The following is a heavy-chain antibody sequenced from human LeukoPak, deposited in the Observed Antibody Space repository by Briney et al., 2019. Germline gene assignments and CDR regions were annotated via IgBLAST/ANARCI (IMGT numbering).Heavy chain of an antibody. Sequence: SETLSLTCAVYGGSFSGYYWSWIRQPPGKGLEWIGEINHSGSTNYNPSLKSRVTISVDTSKNQFSLKLSSVTAADTAVYYCARAYKQWLLGYYGMDVWGQGTTVTVSS. D-gene: IGHD6-19*01. CDR2: INHSGST. V-gene: IGHV4-34*01. J-gene: IGHJ6*02. CDR1: GGSFSGYY. CDR3: ARAYKQWLLGYYGMDV.